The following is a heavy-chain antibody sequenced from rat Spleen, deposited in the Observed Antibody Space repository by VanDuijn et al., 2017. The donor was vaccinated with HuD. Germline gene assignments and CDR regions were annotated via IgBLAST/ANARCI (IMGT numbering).Heavy chain of an antibody. J-gene: IGHJ4*01. D-gene: IGHD1-2*01. V-gene: IGHV5-25*01. Sequence: EVHLVESGGDLVQPGGSLKLSCAASGFTFNNYDMAWVRQAPTKGLEWVASISPSGGGTWYRDSVKGRFTVSRDNADSTLYLQMDSPRSEDTATYYCVQQLYSMDAWGQGASVTVSS. CDR3: VQQLYSMDA. CDR1: GFTFNNYD. CDR2: ISPSGGGT.